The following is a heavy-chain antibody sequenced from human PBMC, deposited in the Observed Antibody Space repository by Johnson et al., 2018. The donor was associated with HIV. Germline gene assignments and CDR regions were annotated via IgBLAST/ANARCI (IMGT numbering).Heavy chain of an antibody. V-gene: IGHV3-9*01. CDR2: ISWNSGSI. CDR3: ARSLCGGDCFSDAFDI. J-gene: IGHJ3*02. D-gene: IGHD2-21*02. Sequence: VQLVESGGGLVQPGRSLRLSCAASGFTFDDYAMHWVRQAPWKGLEWVSGISWNSGSIGYADSVKGRFTISRDNSKSTLFLLMNSLRAEDTAVYYCARSLCGGDCFSDAFDIWGQGTMVTVSS. CDR1: GFTFDDYA.